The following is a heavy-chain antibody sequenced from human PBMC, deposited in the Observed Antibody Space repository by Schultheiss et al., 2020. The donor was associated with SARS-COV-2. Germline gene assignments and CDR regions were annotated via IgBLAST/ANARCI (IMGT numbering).Heavy chain of an antibody. V-gene: IGHV4-4*07. J-gene: IGHJ6*02. CDR1: GGSISSYY. Sequence: SQTLSLTCTVSGGSISSYYWSWIRQPAGKGLEWIGRIYTSGSTYYNPSLKSRVTISVDTSKNQFSLKLSSVTAADTAVYYCARGIAVAGTYYYYGMDVWGQGTTVTVSS. CDR3: ARGIAVAGTYYYYGMDV. D-gene: IGHD6-19*01. CDR2: IYTSGST.